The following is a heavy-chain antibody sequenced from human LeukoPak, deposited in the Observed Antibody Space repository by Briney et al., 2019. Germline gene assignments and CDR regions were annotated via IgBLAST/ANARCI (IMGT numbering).Heavy chain of an antibody. CDR2: ISGSGGST. V-gene: IGHV3-23*01. J-gene: IGHJ4*02. CDR3: ARKYTTGWYYDF. D-gene: IGHD6-19*01. Sequence: GRSLRLSCAASGFTFSSYAMSWVRQAPGKGLEWVSGISGSGGSTYYADSVKGRFTISRDNSKNTLYLQMNSLRAEDTAVYYCARKYTTGWYYDFWGQGTLVTVSS. CDR1: GFTFSSYA.